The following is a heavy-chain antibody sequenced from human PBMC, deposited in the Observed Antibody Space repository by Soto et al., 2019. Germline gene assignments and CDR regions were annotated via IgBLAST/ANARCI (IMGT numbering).Heavy chain of an antibody. J-gene: IGHJ5*02. D-gene: IGHD2-8*01. V-gene: IGHV6-1*01. CDR3: SRELSISPRYANWFDP. CDR1: GHSVSSSRAG. CDR2: TYYRSKWYN. Sequence: SQTLSLTCALSGHSVSSSRAGWNWIRQSPSRGLEWLGRTYYRSKWYNDYAVSVKSRITINADESKNQFSLQLNSVTPEDTAVYYCSRELSISPRYANWFDPSVQRTLVADSS.